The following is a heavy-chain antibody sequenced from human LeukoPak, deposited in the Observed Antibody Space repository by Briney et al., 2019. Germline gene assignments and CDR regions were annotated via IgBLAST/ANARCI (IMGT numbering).Heavy chain of an antibody. Sequence: SETLSLTCTVSGDSISSCYWSWIRQPPGKGLEYIGYIYYSGSTNYNPSLKSRVTISVDTSKNQFSLNLSSVTAADTAVYYCARSSHGDYGHIDYWGQGTLVTVSS. CDR1: GDSISSCY. CDR3: ARSSHGDYGHIDY. J-gene: IGHJ4*02. V-gene: IGHV4-59*01. D-gene: IGHD4-17*01. CDR2: IYYSGST.